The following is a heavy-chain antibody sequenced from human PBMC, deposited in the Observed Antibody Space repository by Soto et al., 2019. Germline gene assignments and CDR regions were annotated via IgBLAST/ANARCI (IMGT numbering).Heavy chain of an antibody. J-gene: IGHJ4*02. Sequence: GGSLRLSCAASGFTFSSYGMHWVRQAPGKGLEWVAVISYDGSNKYYADSVKGRFTISRDNSKNTLYLQMNSLRAEDTAVYYCAKLIIAAAGTDGSFDYWGQGTLVTVSS. V-gene: IGHV3-30*18. CDR2: ISYDGSNK. D-gene: IGHD6-13*01. CDR3: AKLIIAAAGTDGSFDY. CDR1: GFTFSSYG.